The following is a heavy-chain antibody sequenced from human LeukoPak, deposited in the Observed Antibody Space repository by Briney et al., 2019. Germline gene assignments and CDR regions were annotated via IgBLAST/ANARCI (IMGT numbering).Heavy chain of an antibody. D-gene: IGHD3-22*01. J-gene: IGHJ4*02. CDR3: ARARVEYYYDSSGYYLFDY. Sequence: GGSLRLSCAASGFTFDDYGLSWVRQAPGKGLVWVSRINSDGSSTSYADSVKGRFTISRDNAKNTLYLQMNSLRAEDTAVYYCARARVEYYYDSSGYYLFDYWGQGTLVTVSS. CDR1: GFTFDDYG. V-gene: IGHV3-74*01. CDR2: INSDGSST.